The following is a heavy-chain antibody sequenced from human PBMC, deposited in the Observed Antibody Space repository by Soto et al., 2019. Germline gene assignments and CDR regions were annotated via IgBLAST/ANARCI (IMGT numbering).Heavy chain of an antibody. D-gene: IGHD2-2*01. V-gene: IGHV4-59*01. CDR1: GDSITSFF. CDR3: ARVNQLAPKRNAFDI. Sequence: ASETLSLTCTVSGDSITSFFWIWVRQPPGKGLEWIGYVHYSGSTNYNPSLKSRLTMSVDTSKNHFSLRLDSVTAADTAVYYCARVNQLAPKRNAFDIWGQGTMVTVSS. J-gene: IGHJ3*02. CDR2: VHYSGST.